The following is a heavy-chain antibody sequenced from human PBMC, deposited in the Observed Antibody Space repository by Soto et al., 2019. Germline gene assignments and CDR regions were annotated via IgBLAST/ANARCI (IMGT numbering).Heavy chain of an antibody. CDR2: FDPEDGET. V-gene: IGHV1-24*01. CDR1: GYTLTELS. CDR3: ATVSGGRYGPYYYYMDV. D-gene: IGHD3-16*01. J-gene: IGHJ6*03. Sequence: ASVKVSCKVSGYTLTELSMHWVRQAPGKGLEWMGGFDPEDGETIYAQKFQGRVTMTEDTSTDTAYMELSSLRSEDTAVYYCATVSGGRYGPYYYYMDVWGKGTTVTVSS.